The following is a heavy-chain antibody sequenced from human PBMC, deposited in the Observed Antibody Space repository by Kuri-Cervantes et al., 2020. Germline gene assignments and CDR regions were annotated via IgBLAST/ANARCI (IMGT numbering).Heavy chain of an antibody. V-gene: IGHV4-38-2*01. Sequence: SQTLSLTCAVSGYSISSGYYWGWIRQPPGKGLEWIGSIYHSGSTYYNPSLKSRVTISVDTSKNQFSLKLSSVTAADTAVYYCARQGYSSSWTGYFGYWGQGTLVTVSS. CDR2: IYHSGST. CDR3: ARQGYSSSWTGYFGY. J-gene: IGHJ4*02. CDR1: GYSISSGYY. D-gene: IGHD6-13*01.